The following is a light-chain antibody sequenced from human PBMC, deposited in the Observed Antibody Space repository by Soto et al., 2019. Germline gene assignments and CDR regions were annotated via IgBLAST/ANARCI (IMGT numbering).Light chain of an antibody. Sequence: EIVLTQSPVTLSFSPWEIATLSCSSIQSVSSSYLAWYQQKPGQAPRLLIYDASSRATGIPARFSGRGSGTEFTLTISSLQSEDFAVYYCQQYTNWPPNTFGQGTRLEIK. CDR3: QQYTNWPPNT. V-gene: IGKV3D-15*01. CDR1: QSVSSSY. CDR2: DAS. J-gene: IGKJ5*01.